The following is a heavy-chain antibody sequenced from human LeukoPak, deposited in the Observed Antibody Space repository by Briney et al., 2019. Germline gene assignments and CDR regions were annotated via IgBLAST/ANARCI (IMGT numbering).Heavy chain of an antibody. D-gene: IGHD6-13*01. CDR2: INHSGST. Sequence: SETLSLTCAVYGGSFSGYYWSWIRQPPGKGLEWIGEINHSGSTNYNPSLKSRVTISVDTSKNQFSLKLSSVTAADTAMYYCARALIAAAEEFSFDYWGQGTLVTVSS. V-gene: IGHV4-34*01. CDR3: ARALIAAAEEFSFDY. CDR1: GGSFSGYY. J-gene: IGHJ4*02.